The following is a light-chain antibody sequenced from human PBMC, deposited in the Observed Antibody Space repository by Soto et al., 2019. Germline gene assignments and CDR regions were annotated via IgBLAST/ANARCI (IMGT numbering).Light chain of an antibody. CDR3: QQDYNMPWT. J-gene: IGKJ1*01. CDR2: GAS. Sequence: EIVLTQSPGTLSLSPGERATLSCRASQTINSNYLVWFQQKPGQAPRLLIYGASSRATGIPARFSGSGSGTDFTLTISSLQPEDFAVYYCQQDYNMPWTFGQGTKVDIK. V-gene: IGKV3D-7*01. CDR1: QTINSNY.